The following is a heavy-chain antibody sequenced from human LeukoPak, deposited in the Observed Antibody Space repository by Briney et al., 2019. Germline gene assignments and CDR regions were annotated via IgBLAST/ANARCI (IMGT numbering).Heavy chain of an antibody. CDR3: ARDPVRRDSY. J-gene: IGHJ4*02. Sequence: GGSLRLSCAASGFTFNTYWMYWVRQAPGKGLVWVSHINPDGSQTNYADSVTGRFTISRDNAKNTLYLQMNSLRAEDTAVYYCARDPVRRDSYWGQGTLVTVSS. V-gene: IGHV3-74*01. D-gene: IGHD3-10*01. CDR1: GFTFNTYW. CDR2: INPDGSQT.